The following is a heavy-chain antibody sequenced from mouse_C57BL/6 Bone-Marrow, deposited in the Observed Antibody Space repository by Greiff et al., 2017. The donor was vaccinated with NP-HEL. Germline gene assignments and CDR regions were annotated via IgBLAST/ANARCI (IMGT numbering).Heavy chain of an antibody. V-gene: IGHV5-4*01. J-gene: IGHJ1*03. CDR3: ARDTLVGYFDV. CDR1: GFTFSSYA. CDR2: ISDGGSYT. Sequence: DVKLVESGGGLVKPGGSLKLSCAASGFTFSSYAMSWVRQTPEKRLEWVATISDGGSYTYYPDNVKGRFTISSDNAKNNLYLQMSHLKSEDTAMYYCARDTLVGYFDVWGTGTTVTVSS.